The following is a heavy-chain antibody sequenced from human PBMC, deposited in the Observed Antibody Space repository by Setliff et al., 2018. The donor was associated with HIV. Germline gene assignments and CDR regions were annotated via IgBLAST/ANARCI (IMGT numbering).Heavy chain of an antibody. D-gene: IGHD2-8*01. CDR2: VYQSGST. CDR1: GGSITSGIYS. V-gene: IGHV4-30-2*01. J-gene: IGHJ5*02. Sequence: SETLSLTCAVYGGSITSGIYSWSWIRQPPGKGLEWIGYVYQSGSTYYKPSLKSRVTMSVDRSKNQFSLKIDSVTAADTAVYFCAGDNGANGGPGWLGPWGQGILVTVSS. CDR3: AGDNGANGGPGWLGP.